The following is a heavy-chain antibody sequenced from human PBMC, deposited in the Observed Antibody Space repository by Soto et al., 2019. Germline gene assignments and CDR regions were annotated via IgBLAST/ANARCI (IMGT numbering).Heavy chain of an antibody. J-gene: IGHJ5*02. D-gene: IGHD4-17*01. V-gene: IGHV3-23*01. CDR3: AKTAGTTFGDFVFDR. Sequence: SGGSLRLSCVASRFTFGDYPMNWVRQAPGKGLEWVSGISDTGIDTYYADSVKGRFTISRDNSQSMLFLHMSGLRAEDTALYYCAKTAGTTFGDFVFDRWGQGTLVTVSS. CDR1: RFTFGDYP. CDR2: ISDTGIDT.